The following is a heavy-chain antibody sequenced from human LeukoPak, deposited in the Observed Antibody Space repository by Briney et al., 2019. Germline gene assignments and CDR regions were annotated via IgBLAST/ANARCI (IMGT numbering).Heavy chain of an antibody. CDR2: ISTDKGYT. CDR3: ARDSPWELPLTGLDY. D-gene: IGHD1-26*01. V-gene: IGHV1-3*04. Sequence: VASVKVSCKASGYTFTSYTIHWVRQAPGQRLEWMGWISTDKGYTKYSQKFQGRVTITRDTSASTAYMELSSLRSEDTAVYYCARDSPWELPLTGLDYWGQGTLVTVSS. CDR1: GYTFTSYT. J-gene: IGHJ4*02.